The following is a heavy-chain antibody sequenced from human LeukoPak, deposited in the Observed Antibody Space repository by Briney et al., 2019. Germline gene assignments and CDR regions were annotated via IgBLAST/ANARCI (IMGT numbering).Heavy chain of an antibody. CDR2: ISRSSSTI. CDR1: GFTFSSYS. CDR3: AKSESYHYDFGINDY. V-gene: IGHV3-48*04. D-gene: IGHD3-3*01. J-gene: IGHJ4*02. Sequence: GGSLRLSCAASGFTFSSYSMNWVRQAPGKGLEWVSYISRSSSTIHYADSVKGRFTISRDNAKNSLYLQMNSLRAEDTAVYYCAKSESYHYDFGINDYWGQGTLVTVSS.